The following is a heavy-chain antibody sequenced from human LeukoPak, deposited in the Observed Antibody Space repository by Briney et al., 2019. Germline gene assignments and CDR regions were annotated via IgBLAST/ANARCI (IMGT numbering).Heavy chain of an antibody. CDR1: GFTFDDYA. Sequence: GRSLRLSCAASGFTFDDYAMHWVRQAPGKGLEWVSGISWNSGSIGYADSVKGRFTISRDNAKNSLYLQMNSLRAEDMALYYCAKEARTNYRNYYGSGFYYTDVWGKGTTVTVSS. V-gene: IGHV3-9*03. J-gene: IGHJ6*03. CDR2: ISWNSGSI. D-gene: IGHD3-10*01. CDR3: AKEARTNYRNYYGSGFYYTDV.